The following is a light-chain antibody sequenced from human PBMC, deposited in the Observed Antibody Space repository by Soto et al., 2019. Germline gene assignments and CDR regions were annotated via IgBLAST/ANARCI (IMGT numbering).Light chain of an antibody. Sequence: QSVLTQPPSASGTPGQRVTISCSGSGSNIGSNSVNWYQQVPGTAPKVVIYDNHQRPSGVPDRFSGSKSGTSASLGISGLQPEDEADYYCASWDNSLNGVVFGGGTKLTVL. CDR1: GSNIGSNS. CDR3: ASWDNSLNGVV. J-gene: IGLJ3*02. CDR2: DNH. V-gene: IGLV1-44*01.